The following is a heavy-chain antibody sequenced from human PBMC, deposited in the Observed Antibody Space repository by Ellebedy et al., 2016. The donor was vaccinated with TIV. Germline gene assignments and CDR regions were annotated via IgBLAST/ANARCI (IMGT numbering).Heavy chain of an antibody. J-gene: IGHJ4*02. CDR2: IYPGDSDT. CDR1: GYTFTSYW. CDR3: ARRGKTGTYRGSFDY. D-gene: IGHD1-7*01. Sequence: PGGSLRLSCKGSGYTFTSYWIGWVRQMPGKGLEWMGIIYPGDSDTRYSPSFQGQVTISADKSLNTAYLQWSSLKASDTAMYYCARRGKTGTYRGSFDYWGQGTLVTVSS. V-gene: IGHV5-51*01.